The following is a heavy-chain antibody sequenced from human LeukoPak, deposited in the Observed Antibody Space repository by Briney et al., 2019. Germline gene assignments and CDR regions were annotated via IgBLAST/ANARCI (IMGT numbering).Heavy chain of an antibody. D-gene: IGHD6-13*01. CDR1: GGSISSGGYS. J-gene: IGHJ4*02. Sequence: SETLSLTCAVSGGSISSGGYSWSWIRQPPGKGLEWIGYIYHSGSTYYNPSLKSRVTILVDRSKNQFSLKLSSVTAADTAVYYCARGTRYSSSWYFDYWGQGTLVTVSS. CDR3: ARGTRYSSSWYFDY. CDR2: IYHSGST. V-gene: IGHV4-30-2*01.